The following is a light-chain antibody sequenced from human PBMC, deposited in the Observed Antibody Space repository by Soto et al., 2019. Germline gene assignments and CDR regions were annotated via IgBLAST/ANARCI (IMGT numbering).Light chain of an antibody. Sequence: QLVLTQSSSASASLGSSVKLTCTLSSGHSSYIIAWHQQQPGKAPRYLMKLEGSGNYNKGSGVPDRFSGSSSGADRYLTIFNLQSEDEADYYCETWDNNSRVFGGGTKVTVL. J-gene: IGLJ3*02. V-gene: IGLV4-60*03. CDR2: LEGSGNY. CDR1: SGHSSYI. CDR3: ETWDNNSRV.